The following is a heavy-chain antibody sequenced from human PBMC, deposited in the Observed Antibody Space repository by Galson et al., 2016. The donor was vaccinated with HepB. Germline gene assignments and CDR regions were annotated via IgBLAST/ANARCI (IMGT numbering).Heavy chain of an antibody. V-gene: IGHV6-1*01. J-gene: IGHJ3*02. Sequence: CAISGDSVSGTTIAWNWIRHSPLRGLAWLGRTYYRSQWYYDYAGSVKSRITINPDTSRNQFSLQQNSVTPEDTAVYYCARDGYTSSLHGAFEIWGQGTMVTVSS. CDR1: GDSVSGTTIA. CDR3: ARDGYTSSLHGAFEI. CDR2: TYYRSQWYY. D-gene: IGHD6-13*01.